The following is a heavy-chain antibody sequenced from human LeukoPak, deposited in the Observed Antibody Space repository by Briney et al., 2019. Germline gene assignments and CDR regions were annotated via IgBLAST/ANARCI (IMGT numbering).Heavy chain of an antibody. Sequence: GGSLRLSCAASGFTFSVYDMHWVRQATGKGLEWVSAIGTAGDTYYTGSVKGRFTISREDAKNSLYLQMNSLRAGDTAVYYCARVAKERVGGVYYFDYWGQGTLVTVSS. CDR1: GFTFSVYD. D-gene: IGHD1-1*01. CDR3: ARVAKERVGGVYYFDY. J-gene: IGHJ4*02. CDR2: IGTAGDT. V-gene: IGHV3-13*01.